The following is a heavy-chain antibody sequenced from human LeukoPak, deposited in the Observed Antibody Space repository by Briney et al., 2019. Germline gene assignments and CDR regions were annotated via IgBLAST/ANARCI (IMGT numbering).Heavy chain of an antibody. CDR1: GFTFSSYG. J-gene: IGHJ4*02. Sequence: PGGSLRLSCAASGFTFSSYGMPWVRQAPGKGLEWVAVISYDGSNKYYADSVKGRFTISRDNSKNTLYLQMNSLRAEDTAVYYCATLIVGATPFDYWGQGTLVTVSS. CDR3: ATLIVGATPFDY. D-gene: IGHD1-26*01. CDR2: ISYDGSNK. V-gene: IGHV3-30*03.